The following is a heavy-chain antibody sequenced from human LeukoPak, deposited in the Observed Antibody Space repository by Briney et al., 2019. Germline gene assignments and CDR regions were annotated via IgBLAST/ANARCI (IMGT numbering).Heavy chain of an antibody. J-gene: IGHJ5*02. V-gene: IGHV4-34*01. CDR3: ARSSYSSGSFDP. Sequence: SETLSLTCAAYGGSFSGYYWSWIRQPPGKGLEWIGEINHSGSTNYNPSLKSRVTISVDTSKNQFSLKLSSVTAADTAVYYCARSSYSSGSFDPWGQGTLVTVSS. D-gene: IGHD6-19*01. CDR2: INHSGST. CDR1: GGSFSGYY.